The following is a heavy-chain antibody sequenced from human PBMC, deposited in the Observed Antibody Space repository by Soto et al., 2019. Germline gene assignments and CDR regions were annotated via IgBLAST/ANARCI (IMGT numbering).Heavy chain of an antibody. D-gene: IGHD3-10*01. CDR2: ISASGGST. J-gene: IGHJ4*02. Sequence: EVQLLESGGGLVQPGGSLRLSCVVSGFTFNNYARNWVRQAPGKGREWVSGISASGGSTYYADSVKGRFTISRDSSKHTLYLQMNSLRADDTAIYYCAIHFYYGSGSYYAVDYWGQGTLVTVSS. CDR3: AIHFYYGSGSYYAVDY. V-gene: IGHV3-23*01. CDR1: GFTFNNYA.